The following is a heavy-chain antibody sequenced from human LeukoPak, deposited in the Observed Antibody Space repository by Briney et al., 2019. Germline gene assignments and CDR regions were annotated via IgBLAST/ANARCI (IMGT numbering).Heavy chain of an antibody. D-gene: IGHD2-2*01. J-gene: IGHJ4*02. CDR1: GFTFSSFG. Sequence: GGSLRLSCAASGFTFSSFGMHWVRQAPGKGLGWVAFIRYDGSNKYYADSVKGRFTISRDNSKNTLYLQMNSLRAEDTAVYYCATTPSGDIVVVPGDYWGQGTLVTVSS. CDR3: ATTPSGDIVVVPGDY. CDR2: IRYDGSNK. V-gene: IGHV3-30*02.